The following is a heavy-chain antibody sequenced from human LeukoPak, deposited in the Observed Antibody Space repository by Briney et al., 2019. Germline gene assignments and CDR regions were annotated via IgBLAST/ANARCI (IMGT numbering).Heavy chain of an antibody. V-gene: IGHV3-74*01. J-gene: IGHJ4*02. CDR1: GFTFSSYS. CDR2: INSDGSST. D-gene: IGHD3-22*01. Sequence: GGSLRLSCAASGFTFSSYSMNWVRQAPGKGLVWVSRINSDGSSTTYADSVKGRFTISRDNAKNTLYLQMNSLGAEDTAVYYCATTYYNDRSGYAGYWGQGTLVTVSS. CDR3: ATTYYNDRSGYAGY.